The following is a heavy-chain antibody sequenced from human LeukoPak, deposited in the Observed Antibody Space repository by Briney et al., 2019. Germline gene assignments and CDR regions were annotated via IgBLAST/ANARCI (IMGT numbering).Heavy chain of an antibody. CDR2: ISHSGSI. CDR3: ARGMIDARLQD. J-gene: IGHJ4*02. V-gene: IGHV4-34*01. D-gene: IGHD3-16*01. Sequence: SETLSLTCAVYGGSFSGYYWSWIRQSPGKGPEWIGEISHSGSINYPPSLKSRVTLSIDTSKDQFSLKLTSVTAADTAVYYCARGMIDARLQDWGQGTLVTVSS. CDR1: GGSFSGYY.